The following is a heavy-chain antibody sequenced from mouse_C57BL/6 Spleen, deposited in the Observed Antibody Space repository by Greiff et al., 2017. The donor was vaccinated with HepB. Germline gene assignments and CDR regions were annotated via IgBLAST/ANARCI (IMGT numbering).Heavy chain of an antibody. CDR3: ARPPLTTVDWYFDV. D-gene: IGHD1-1*01. V-gene: IGHV5-17*01. Sequence: EVKLMESGGGLVKPGGSLKLSCAASGFTFSDYGMHWVRQAPEKGLEWVAYISSGSSTIYYADTVKGRFTISRDNAKNTLFLQMTSLRSEDTAMYYCARPPLTTVDWYFDVWGTGTTVTVSS. CDR2: ISSGSSTI. CDR1: GFTFSDYG. J-gene: IGHJ1*03.